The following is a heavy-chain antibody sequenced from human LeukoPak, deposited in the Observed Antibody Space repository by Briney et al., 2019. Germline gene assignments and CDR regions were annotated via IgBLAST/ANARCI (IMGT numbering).Heavy chain of an antibody. J-gene: IGHJ3*02. CDR1: GFIFSSYS. CDR2: ISSGSNYI. V-gene: IGHV3-21*01. CDR3: ARLSWGAFDI. D-gene: IGHD7-27*01. Sequence: GSLRLSCAASGFIFSSYSMTWVRQAPGKGLEWVSSISSGSNYIYYADSVKGRSIISRDNAKNSLYLQMNSLRAEDTAVYYCARLSWGAFDIWGQGTVVTVSS.